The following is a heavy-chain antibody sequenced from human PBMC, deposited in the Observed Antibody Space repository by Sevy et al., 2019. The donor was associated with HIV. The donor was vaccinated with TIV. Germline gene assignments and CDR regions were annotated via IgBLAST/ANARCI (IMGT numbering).Heavy chain of an antibody. CDR1: GYTFTGYY. V-gene: IGHV1-2*02. D-gene: IGHD4-17*01. CDR3: ARPYGDYYYYYYGMDV. Sequence: ASVKVSCKASGYTFTGYYMHWVRQAPGQGLEWMGWINPNSGGTNYAQKFQGRVTMTRDTSISTAYMELSRLRSDDTAVYYCARPYGDYYYYYYGMDVWGQGTTVTVSS. J-gene: IGHJ6*02. CDR2: INPNSGGT.